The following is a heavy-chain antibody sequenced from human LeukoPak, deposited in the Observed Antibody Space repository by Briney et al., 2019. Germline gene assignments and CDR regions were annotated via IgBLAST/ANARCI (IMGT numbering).Heavy chain of an antibody. V-gene: IGHV4-59*01. CDR3: ARGTSNTAWHWVY. CDR2: IYYSGST. Sequence: SETLPLTCTVSGGSISGYYWSWIRQPPGKGLEWIGYIYYSGSTTYNPSLKSRVTISVDTSKNQYSLKLSSVTAADTAMYYCARGTSNTAWHWVYWGQGTLVTVSS. J-gene: IGHJ4*02. CDR1: GGSISGYY. D-gene: IGHD1-1*01.